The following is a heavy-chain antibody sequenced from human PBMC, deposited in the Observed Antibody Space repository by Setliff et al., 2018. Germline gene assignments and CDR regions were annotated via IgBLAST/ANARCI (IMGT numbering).Heavy chain of an antibody. V-gene: IGHV4-39*01. D-gene: IGHD2-2*02. J-gene: IGHJ4*02. CDR2: IYDSGKT. CDR1: GDSISSFSYY. CDR3: ASCRFQVPYNY. Sequence: PSETLSLTCTVPGDSISSFSYYWGWIRQPPGKGLEWIGTIYDSGKTYYNPSLKSRVTISVDTSKNQFSLKLNSVTAADMGVYYCASCRFQVPYNYWGQGTLVTVSS.